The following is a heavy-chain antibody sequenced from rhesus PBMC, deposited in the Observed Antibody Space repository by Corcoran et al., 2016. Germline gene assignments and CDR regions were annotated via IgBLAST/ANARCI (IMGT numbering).Heavy chain of an antibody. V-gene: IGHV4-160*01. J-gene: IGHJ4*01. CDR1: GYSISSNY. Sequence: QVQLQESGPGLVKPSETLSLTCAVSGYSISSNYWSWIRQPPGKGLEWIGYIYVSRGSTDNNPSLKRRVTISTDTSKKQFSLKLSSVTAADTAVYYCARGYSGSWNLDYWGQGVLVTVSS. CDR2: IYVSRGST. D-gene: IGHD6-25*01. CDR3: ARGYSGSWNLDY.